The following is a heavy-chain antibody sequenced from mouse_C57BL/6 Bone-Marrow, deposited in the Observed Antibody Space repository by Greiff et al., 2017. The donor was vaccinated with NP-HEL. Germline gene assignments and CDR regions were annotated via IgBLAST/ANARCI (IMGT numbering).Heavy chain of an antibody. CDR1: GFSLTSYG. CDR3: ASNPYGSSSVYYFDY. CDR2: LWSGGST. D-gene: IGHD1-1*01. V-gene: IGHV2-2*01. J-gene: IGHJ2*01. Sequence: VQLQESGPGLVQPSQSLSITCTVSGFSLTSYGVHWVRQSPGKGLEWLGVLWSGGSTDYNAAFISRLSISKDNSKSQVFFKMNSLQADDTAIYYCASNPYGSSSVYYFDYWGQGTTLTVSS.